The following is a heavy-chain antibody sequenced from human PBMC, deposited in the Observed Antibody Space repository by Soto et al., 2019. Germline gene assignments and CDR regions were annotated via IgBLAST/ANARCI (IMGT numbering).Heavy chain of an antibody. D-gene: IGHD2-15*01. CDR3: AGSRSRRVIVDY. CDR2: MFYSGGT. V-gene: IGHV4-59*13. Sequence: SETLSRASTGSCTSLLIYSWTWVRQPPGKGLEWIGDMFYSGGTNYNPSLKSRINMSLDTSKNQFSLRLSSVAAADTAVYFCAGSRSRRVIVDYWGQGALVTVSS. CDR1: CTSLLIYS. J-gene: IGHJ4*02.